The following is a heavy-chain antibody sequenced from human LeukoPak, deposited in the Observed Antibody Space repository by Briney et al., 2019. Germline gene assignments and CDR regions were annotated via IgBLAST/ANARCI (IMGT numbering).Heavy chain of an antibody. CDR3: ATRGYSYGNFDY. J-gene: IGHJ4*02. CDR2: ISGSGGST. V-gene: IGHV3-23*01. D-gene: IGHD5-18*01. CDR1: GFTFSSYA. Sequence: GGSLRLSCAASGFTFSSYAMSWVRPAPGKGLEWVSAISGSGGSTYYADSVKGRFTISRDNSKNTLYLQMDSLRAEDTAVYYCATRGYSYGNFDYWGQGTLVTVSS.